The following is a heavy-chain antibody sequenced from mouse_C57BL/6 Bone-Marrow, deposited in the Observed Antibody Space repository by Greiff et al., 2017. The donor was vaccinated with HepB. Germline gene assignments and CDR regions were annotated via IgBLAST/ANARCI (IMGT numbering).Heavy chain of an antibody. CDR2: ISYDGSN. J-gene: IGHJ3*01. CDR1: GYSITSGYY. V-gene: IGHV3-6*01. Sequence: EVQLQESGPGLVKPSQSLSLTCSVTGYSITSGYYWNWIRQFPGNKLEWMGYISYDGSNNYNPSLKNRISITRDTSKNQFFLKLNSVTTEDTATYYCARGDDYDPPFAYWGQGTLVTVSA. CDR3: ARGDDYDPPFAY. D-gene: IGHD2-4*01.